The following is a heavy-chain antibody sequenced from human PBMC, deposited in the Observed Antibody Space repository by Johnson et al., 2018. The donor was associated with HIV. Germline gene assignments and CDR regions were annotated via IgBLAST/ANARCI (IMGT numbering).Heavy chain of an antibody. V-gene: IGHV3-66*01. CDR3: ATVWRNEGRHSFDT. D-gene: IGHD1-1*01. J-gene: IGHJ3*02. CDR2: IYSGGST. Sequence: LVESGGGVVQPGRSLRLSCAASGFTVSSNYMSWVRQAPGKGLEWVSVIYSGGSTYYADSVKGLFTISRNNANNSLHLQMNNLRAEDTAVYFCATVWRNEGRHSFDTWGQGTVVTVSS. CDR1: GFTVSSNY.